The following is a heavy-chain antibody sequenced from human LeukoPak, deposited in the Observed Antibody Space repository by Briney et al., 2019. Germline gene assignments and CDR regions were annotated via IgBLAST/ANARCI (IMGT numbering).Heavy chain of an antibody. CDR3: ARGGTDTAMVRTDYYYYMDV. J-gene: IGHJ6*03. V-gene: IGHV4-59*01. CDR1: GGSISSYY. D-gene: IGHD5-18*01. CDR2: IYYSGST. Sequence: PSETLSLTCTVSGGSISSYYWSWIRQPPGQGLEWIGYIYYSGSTNYNPSLKSRVTISVDTSKNQFSLKLSSVTAADTAVYYCARGGTDTAMVRTDYYYYMDVWGKGTTVTVSS.